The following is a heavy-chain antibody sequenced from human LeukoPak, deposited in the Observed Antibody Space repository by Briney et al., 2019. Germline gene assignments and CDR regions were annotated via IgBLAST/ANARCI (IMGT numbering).Heavy chain of an antibody. CDR2: IYYSGST. J-gene: IGHJ2*01. CDR1: GDSVSSNY. CDR3: ARDYYGGNSEVISWHFDL. D-gene: IGHD4-23*01. Sequence: PSETLSLTCTVSGDSVSSNYWSWIRQPPGKGLEWIGYIYYSGSTNYNPSLKSRVTISVDTSKNQFSLKLSSVTAADTAVYYCARDYYGGNSEVISWHFDLWGRGTLVSVSS. V-gene: IGHV4-59*02.